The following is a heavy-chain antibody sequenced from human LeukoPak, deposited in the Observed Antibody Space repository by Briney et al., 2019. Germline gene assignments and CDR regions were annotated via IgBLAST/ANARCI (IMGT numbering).Heavy chain of an antibody. V-gene: IGHV2-5*02. CDR2: IYWDDDK. CDR1: GFSVSTGGVG. CDR3: ARRLGHTYGRGYWYFDL. D-gene: IGHD3-10*01. Sequence: SGPTLVNPTQTLTLTCTCSGFSVSTGGVGVGWIRQHPGKALEWLALIYWDDDKRYSPSLRSRLTITKDTSKNQVVLTMTNMDPVDTATYYCARRLGHTYGRGYWYFDLWGRGTLVTVSS. J-gene: IGHJ2*01.